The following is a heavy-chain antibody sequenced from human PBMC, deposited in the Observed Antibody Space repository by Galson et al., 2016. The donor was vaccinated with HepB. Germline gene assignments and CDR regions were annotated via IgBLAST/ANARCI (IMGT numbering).Heavy chain of an antibody. CDR3: TREMFFDYVWGSAVPDY. CDR1: GFTFNNYA. D-gene: IGHD3-16*01. CDR2: ISSSGDRT. Sequence: SLRLSCATSGFTFNNYAMSWVRQAPGKGLEWVSAISSSGDRTYYADSVKGRFTISRDNSKNTVHLQMNFLRAEDTAVYYCTREMFFDYVWGSAVPDYWGQGTLVTVSS. J-gene: IGHJ4*03. V-gene: IGHV3-23*01.